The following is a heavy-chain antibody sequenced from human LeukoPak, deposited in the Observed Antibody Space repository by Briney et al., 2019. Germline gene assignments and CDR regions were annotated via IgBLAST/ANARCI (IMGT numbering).Heavy chain of an antibody. CDR2: INWNGGST. Sequence: PGGSLRLSCAASGFTFDDYGMSWVRQAPGKGLEWVSGINWNGGSTGYADSVKGRFTISRDNAKNSLYLQMNSLRAEDTAVYYCAKDLSGDYGTNYWGQGTLVTVSS. CDR1: GFTFDDYG. D-gene: IGHD4-17*01. J-gene: IGHJ4*02. CDR3: AKDLSGDYGTNY. V-gene: IGHV3-20*04.